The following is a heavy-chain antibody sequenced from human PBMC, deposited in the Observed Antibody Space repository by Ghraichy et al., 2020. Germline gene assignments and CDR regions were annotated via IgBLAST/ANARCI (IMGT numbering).Heavy chain of an antibody. Sequence: GGSLRLSCAASGFTFSSYAMHWVRQAPGKGLEWVAVISYDGSNKYYADSVKGRFTISRDNSKNTLYLQMNSLRAEDTAVYYCARGLSPPRTVTTNLFDYWGQGTLVTVSS. V-gene: IGHV3-30-3*01. CDR3: ARGLSPPRTVTTNLFDY. D-gene: IGHD4-17*01. CDR2: ISYDGSNK. J-gene: IGHJ4*02. CDR1: GFTFSSYA.